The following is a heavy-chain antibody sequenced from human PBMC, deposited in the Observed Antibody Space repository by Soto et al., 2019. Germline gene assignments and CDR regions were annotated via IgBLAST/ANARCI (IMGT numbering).Heavy chain of an antibody. Sequence: QVQLQESGPGLLKPSETLSLTCTVSGGSLSGFYWSWIRQPPGKRLEWIGYIFYSGSTNYNPSLSSRLAISVDTSKNQFSLKLSSVTAADTAVYYCARLGDSSGYSDYWGQGTLVAVSS. CDR3: ARLGDSSGYSDY. J-gene: IGHJ4*02. D-gene: IGHD3-22*01. CDR1: GGSLSGFY. V-gene: IGHV4-59*08. CDR2: IFYSGST.